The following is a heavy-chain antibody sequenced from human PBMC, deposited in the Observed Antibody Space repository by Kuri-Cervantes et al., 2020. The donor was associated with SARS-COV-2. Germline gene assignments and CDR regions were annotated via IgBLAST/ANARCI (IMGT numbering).Heavy chain of an antibody. V-gene: IGHV4-31*03. CDR1: GGSISSGGYY. Sequence: SETLSLTCTVSGGSISSGGYYWSWIRQHPGKGLEWIGYIYYSGSTYYNPSLKSRVTVSVDTSKNQFSLKLSSVTAADTAVYYCARGKIYDYVWGSYRSSWFDPWGQGTLVTVSS. J-gene: IGHJ5*02. CDR3: ARGKIYDYVWGSYRSSWFDP. D-gene: IGHD3-16*02. CDR2: IYYSGST.